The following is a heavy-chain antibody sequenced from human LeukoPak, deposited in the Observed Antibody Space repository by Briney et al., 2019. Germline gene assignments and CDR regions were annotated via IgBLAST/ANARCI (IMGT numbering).Heavy chain of an antibody. CDR1: GFTFSSYG. CDR2: ISYDGSNK. CDR3: AKDRLAVAGISWFDP. Sequence: GGSLRLSCAASGFTFSSYGMHWVRQAPGKGLEWVAVISYDGSNKYYADSVKGRFTISRDNSKNTLYLQMNSLRAEDTAVYYCAKDRLAVAGISWFDPWGQGTLVTVSS. D-gene: IGHD6-19*01. J-gene: IGHJ5*02. V-gene: IGHV3-30*18.